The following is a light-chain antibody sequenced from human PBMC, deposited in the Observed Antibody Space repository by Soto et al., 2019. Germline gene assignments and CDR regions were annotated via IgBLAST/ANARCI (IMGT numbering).Light chain of an antibody. CDR1: QSLLHSNGYNY. J-gene: IGKJ5*01. Sequence: DIMMTQSPLSLPVTPGEPASISCRSSQSLLHSNGYNYLDWYLQKPAQSPQLLLYLGSNRASGVPDRFSGSGSGTDFTLKISRGEAEDVGVYYFMQALQAPPVTFGQVTRLEIK. V-gene: IGKV2-28*01. CDR3: MQALQAPPVT. CDR2: LGS.